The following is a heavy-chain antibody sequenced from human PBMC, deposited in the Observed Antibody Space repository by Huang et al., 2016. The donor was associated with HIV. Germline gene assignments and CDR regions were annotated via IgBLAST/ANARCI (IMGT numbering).Heavy chain of an antibody. CDR3: VRAAYIEAASTGDDAFDA. D-gene: IGHD6-13*01. V-gene: IGHV1-18*01. CDR2: IRGYNGNT. J-gene: IGHJ3*01. Sequence: QVQLVQSGGEVKKPGASVKVSCKASGYTFIGYGISWVRQAPGQGLEWMGWIRGYNGNTRDAQKLQRRATITRDISSSTAYMAGRTLRPDETAVLYCVRAAYIEAASTGDDAFDAWGQGTLVTV. CDR1: GYTFIGYG.